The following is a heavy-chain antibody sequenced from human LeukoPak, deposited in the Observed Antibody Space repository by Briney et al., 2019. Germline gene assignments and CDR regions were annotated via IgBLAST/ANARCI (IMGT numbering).Heavy chain of an antibody. Sequence: SETLSLTCTVSGGSISSGDYYWSWIRQPPGKGLEWIGYIYYSGSTYYNPSLKSRVTISVDTSKNQFSLKLSSVTAADTAVYYCARVVAISDYVWGSYRFGYWGQGTLVTVSS. CDR3: ARVVAISDYVWGSYRFGY. CDR2: IYYSGST. D-gene: IGHD3-16*02. V-gene: IGHV4-30-4*08. CDR1: GGSISSGDYY. J-gene: IGHJ4*02.